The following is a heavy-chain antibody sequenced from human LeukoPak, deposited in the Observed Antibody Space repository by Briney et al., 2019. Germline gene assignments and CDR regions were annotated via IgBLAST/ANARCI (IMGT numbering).Heavy chain of an antibody. J-gene: IGHJ4*02. CDR3: ARDETAMVTGPDY. CDR1: GFTFSSYG. CDR2: IWYDGSNK. Sequence: TGGYLRLYCAASGFTFSSYGMYWVRQAPGNGLEGGAVIWYDGSNKYDADSVKGRFTISRDNSKTALYLQMNSLRAEDTAVYYCARDETAMVTGPDYWGQGTLVTVSS. V-gene: IGHV3-33*01. D-gene: IGHD5-18*01.